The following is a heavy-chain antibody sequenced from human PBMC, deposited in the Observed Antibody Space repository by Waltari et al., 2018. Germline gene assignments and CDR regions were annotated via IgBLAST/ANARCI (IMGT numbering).Heavy chain of an antibody. J-gene: IGHJ4*02. V-gene: IGHV4-4*07. CDR1: NDSSIGYY. D-gene: IGHD2-21*02. Sequence: QVQLQESGPGLVKPSETLSLTCTASNDSSIGYYWSWIRQTAGKEMEWLGRIYTSGNTHYNPSLNGRVSMSLDTSKNEFSLQLHSVTAADTAVYYCAKTDFQHFFDYWGQGKVVTVSS. CDR3: AKTDFQHFFDY. CDR2: IYTSGNT.